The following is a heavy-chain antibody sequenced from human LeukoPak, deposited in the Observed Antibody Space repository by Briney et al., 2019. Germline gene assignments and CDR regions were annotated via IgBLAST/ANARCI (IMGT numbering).Heavy chain of an antibody. J-gene: IGHJ4*02. V-gene: IGHV3-23*01. CDR2: ISASGSAT. Sequence: GGSLRLSCAASGFIFSNYGMNWVRQAPGKGLEWVAAISASGSATSYADSVRGRFTISRDNSKSTTYLQMNSLRAEDTAVFYCAKDGGSGYYYFDYWGQGTLVTVSS. CDR1: GFIFSNYG. D-gene: IGHD3-22*01. CDR3: AKDGGSGYYYFDY.